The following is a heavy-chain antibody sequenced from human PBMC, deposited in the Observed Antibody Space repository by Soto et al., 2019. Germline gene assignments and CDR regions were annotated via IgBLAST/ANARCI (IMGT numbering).Heavy chain of an antibody. J-gene: IGHJ6*02. D-gene: IGHD2-2*01. V-gene: IGHV3-9*01. CDR1: GFTFGDYA. CDR3: AKENVGYCSSTSCSYYYYYYGMDV. CDR2: ISWNSGSI. Sequence: GGSLRLSCAACGFTFGDYAMHWVLQAPGKXLEWVSGISWNSGSIGYADSVKGRFTISRDNAKNSLYLQMNSLRAEDTALYFCAKENVGYCSSTSCSYYYYYYGMDVWGQGTTVTVSS.